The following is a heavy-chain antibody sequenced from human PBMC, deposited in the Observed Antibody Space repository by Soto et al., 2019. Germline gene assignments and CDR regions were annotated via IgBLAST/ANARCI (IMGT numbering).Heavy chain of an antibody. CDR1: GFTFSSYS. J-gene: IGHJ4*02. CDR3: ARDPSGDGWVDY. D-gene: IGHD2-21*01. Sequence: EVQLVESGGGPVKPGGSLRLSCAASGFTFSSYSMNWVRQAPGKGLEWVSSISSSSSYIYYADSVKGRFTISRDNAKNSLYLQMNSLRAEDTAVYYCARDPSGDGWVDYWGQGTLVTVSS. CDR2: ISSSSSYI. V-gene: IGHV3-21*01.